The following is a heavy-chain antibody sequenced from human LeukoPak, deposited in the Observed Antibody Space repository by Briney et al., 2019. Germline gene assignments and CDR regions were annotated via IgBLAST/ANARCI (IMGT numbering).Heavy chain of an antibody. CDR2: IYYSGST. CDR3: ARGGPHTVVTKAFDI. D-gene: IGHD4-23*01. V-gene: IGHV4-30-4*02. CDR1: GGSISSGDYY. J-gene: IGHJ3*02. Sequence: MASETLSLTCTVSGGSISSGDYYWSWIRQPPGKGLEWIGYIYYSGSTYYNPSLKSRVTISVDTSKNQFSLKLSSVTAADTAVNYCARGGPHTVVTKAFDIWGQGTMVTVSS.